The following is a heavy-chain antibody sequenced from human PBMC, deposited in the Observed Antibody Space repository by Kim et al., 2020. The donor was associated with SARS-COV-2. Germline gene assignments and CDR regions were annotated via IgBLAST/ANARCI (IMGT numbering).Heavy chain of an antibody. CDR3: PGGRRQSASRHYSYYMGV. V-gene: IGHV4-34*01. J-gene: IGHJ6*03. Sequence: SETLSLTCAVYGGSFSGYYWSWIRQPPGKGLEWIGEINHSGSTNYYPSPKSGVTILLDTSKNQFPLMLITGTAADKTVVYCPGGRRQSASRHYSYYMGV. CDR2: INHSGST. D-gene: IGHD6-19*01. CDR1: GGSFSGYY.